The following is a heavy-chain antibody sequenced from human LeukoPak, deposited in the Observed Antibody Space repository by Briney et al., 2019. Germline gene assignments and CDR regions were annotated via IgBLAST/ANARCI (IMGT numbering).Heavy chain of an antibody. J-gene: IGHJ4*02. CDR2: ISAYNGNT. D-gene: IGHD6-13*01. Sequence: ASVRVSCKASGYTFTSYGISWVRQAPGQGLEWMGWISAYNGNTNYAQKLQGRVTMTTDTSTSTAYMELRSLRSDDTAVYYCAREVYPGGAAAGTFDYWGQGTLVTVSS. V-gene: IGHV1-18*01. CDR1: GYTFTSYG. CDR3: AREVYPGGAAAGTFDY.